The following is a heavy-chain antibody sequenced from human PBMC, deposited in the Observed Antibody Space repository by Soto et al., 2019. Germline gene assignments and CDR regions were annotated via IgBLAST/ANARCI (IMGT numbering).Heavy chain of an antibody. V-gene: IGHV3-30*18. CDR1: GFTFSSYG. CDR2: ISYDGSNK. J-gene: IGHJ4*02. CDR3: AKDMSRRDGYTILEGYFDY. D-gene: IGHD5-12*01. Sequence: GGSLRLSCAASGFTFSSYGMHWVRQAPGKGLEWVAVISYDGSNKYYADSVKGRFTISGDNSKNTLYLQMNSPRAEDTAVYYCAKDMSRRDGYTILEGYFDYWGQGTLVTVSS.